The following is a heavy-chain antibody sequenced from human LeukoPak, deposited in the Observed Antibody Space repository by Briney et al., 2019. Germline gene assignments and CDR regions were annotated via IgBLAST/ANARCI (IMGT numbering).Heavy chain of an antibody. CDR3: ALTNLPGAFDI. CDR1: GYTFTDYY. D-gene: IGHD2-8*01. CDR2: VDPEDGET. Sequence: ASVKISCKVSGYTFTDYYMHWVQQAPGKGLEWMGLVDPEDGETIYAEKFQGRVTITADTSTDTAYMELSSLRSEDTAVYYCALTNLPGAFDIWGQRTMVTVSS. V-gene: IGHV1-69-2*01. J-gene: IGHJ3*02.